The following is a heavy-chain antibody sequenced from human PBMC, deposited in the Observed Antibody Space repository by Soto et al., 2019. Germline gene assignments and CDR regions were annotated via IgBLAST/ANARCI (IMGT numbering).Heavy chain of an antibody. CDR3: ATEQNSDDAGGMDV. CDR2: IKTKTDSGTK. D-gene: IGHD2-15*01. V-gene: IGHV3-15*07. CDR1: GLTFSNAW. Sequence: GGSLRLSCAASGLTFSNAWMNWVRQAPGKGLGWVGRIKTKTDSGTKDYTAPVKGRFTISRGDSKITMYLQMNRLKTEDTGVYYCATEQNSDDAGGMDVWGQGTTVTVSS. J-gene: IGHJ6*02.